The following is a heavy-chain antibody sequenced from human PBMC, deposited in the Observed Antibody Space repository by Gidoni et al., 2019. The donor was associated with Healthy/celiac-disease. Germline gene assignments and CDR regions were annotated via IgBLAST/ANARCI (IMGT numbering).Heavy chain of an antibody. Sequence: QLQLVQSGAEVKKPGASVKVSCKASGYTFTSYHMRWVRQAPGQGLEWMGIINPNDGSTTYAQKLQGRVTMTRDTSTSTVYMELSSLRSEDTAVYYCARGIPAAKYYYYGMDVWGQGTTVTVSS. D-gene: IGHD2-2*01. CDR2: INPNDGST. CDR1: GYTFTSYH. V-gene: IGHV1-46*01. J-gene: IGHJ6*02. CDR3: ARGIPAAKYYYYGMDV.